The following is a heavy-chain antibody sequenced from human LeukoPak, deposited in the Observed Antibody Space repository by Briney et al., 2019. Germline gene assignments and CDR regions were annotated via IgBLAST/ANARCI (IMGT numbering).Heavy chain of an antibody. V-gene: IGHV3-7*01. Sequence: GGSLRLSCAASGFSFSNYWMSWVRQAPGKRLEWVANIKEDGSEKYYVDSVKGRFTISRDNAKNSLYLQMNSLRVEDTAVYYCARDRGSYSDYWGRGTLVTVSS. D-gene: IGHD3-16*01. CDR3: ARDRGSYSDY. CDR1: GFSFSNYW. J-gene: IGHJ4*02. CDR2: IKEDGSEK.